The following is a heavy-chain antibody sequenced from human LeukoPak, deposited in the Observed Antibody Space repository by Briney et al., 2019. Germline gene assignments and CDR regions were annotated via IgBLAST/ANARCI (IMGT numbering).Heavy chain of an antibody. J-gene: IGHJ5*02. CDR3: ARRVSSSSWYSWFDP. CDR1: GGSISSYY. V-gene: IGHV4-59*08. Sequence: SETLSLTCTVSGGSISSYYWSWIRQPPGEGLEWIGYIYYSGSTNYNPSLKSRVTISVDTSKNQFSLKLSSVTAADTAVYYCARRVSSSSWYSWFDPWGQGTLVTVSS. CDR2: IYYSGST. D-gene: IGHD6-13*01.